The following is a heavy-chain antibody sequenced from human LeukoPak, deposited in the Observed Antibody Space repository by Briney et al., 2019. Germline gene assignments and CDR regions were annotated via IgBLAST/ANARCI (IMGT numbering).Heavy chain of an antibody. CDR1: GFIFSSYE. V-gene: IGHV3-48*03. CDR3: TRDGHDY. Sequence: PGGSLRLSCAASGFIFSSYEMNWGRQAPGKGLEWVSYITGSGSTIFYADSVKGRFTISRDNAKNSLYLQMNSLRAEDTAVYYCTRDGHDYWGQGTLVTVSS. J-gene: IGHJ4*02. D-gene: IGHD3/OR15-3a*01. CDR2: ITGSGSTI.